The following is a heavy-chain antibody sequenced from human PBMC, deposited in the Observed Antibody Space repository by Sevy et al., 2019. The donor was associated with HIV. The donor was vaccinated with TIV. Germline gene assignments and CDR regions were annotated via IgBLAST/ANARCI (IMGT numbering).Heavy chain of an antibody. J-gene: IGHJ5*02. CDR2: IYYSGST. CDR3: ARHEKGIAAAGRPDSNWFDP. CDR1: GGSISSSSYY. Sequence: SETLSLTCTVSGGSISSSSYYWGWIRQPPGKGLEWIGSIYYSGSTYYNPSLKSRVTISVDTSKNRFSLKLSSVTAADTAVYYCARHEKGIAAAGRPDSNWFDPWGQGTLVTVSS. D-gene: IGHD6-13*01. V-gene: IGHV4-39*01.